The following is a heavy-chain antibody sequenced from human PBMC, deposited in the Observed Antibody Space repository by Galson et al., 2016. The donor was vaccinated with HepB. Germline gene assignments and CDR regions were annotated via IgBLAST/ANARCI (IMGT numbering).Heavy chain of an antibody. V-gene: IGHV1-46*01. D-gene: IGHD6-19*01. CDR1: GYTFTDYY. Sequence: SVKVSCKASGYTFTDYYIHWVRQAPGQGLEWMGIINPSGGSTSYAQKFRGRVTMTSDTSTSTVYMELSSLRSEDTAVYYCATLSLENTSGWYSLFDYWGQGTLVTVFS. J-gene: IGHJ4*02. CDR2: INPSGGST. CDR3: ATLSLENTSGWYSLFDY.